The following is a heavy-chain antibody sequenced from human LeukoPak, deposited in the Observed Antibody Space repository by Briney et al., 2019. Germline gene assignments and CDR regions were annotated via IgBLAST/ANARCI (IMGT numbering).Heavy chain of an antibody. J-gene: IGHJ6*03. V-gene: IGHV3-74*01. CDR2: INSDGSST. Sequence: GGSLRLSCAASGFTFSGYWVHGVRQAPGKGLVWVSRINSDGSSTTYADSVKGRLTISRDNAKNTLYLQMNSLRAEDTAVYYCARGYFYYYMDVWGKGTTVTVSS. CDR1: GFTFSGYW. CDR3: ARGYFYYYMDV.